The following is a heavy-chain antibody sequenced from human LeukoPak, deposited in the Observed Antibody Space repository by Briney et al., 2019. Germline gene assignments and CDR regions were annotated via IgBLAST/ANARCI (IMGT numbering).Heavy chain of an antibody. Sequence: GGSLRLSCAASGFTFSSYSMNWVRQAPGKGLEWVSYISSSSSTIYYADSVKDRFTISRDNAKNSLCLQMNSLRAEDTAVYYCARDRIIAAAGTLNGPPRPQYNWFDPWGQGTLVTVSS. V-gene: IGHV3-48*04. J-gene: IGHJ5*02. CDR2: ISSSSSTI. CDR1: GFTFSSYS. D-gene: IGHD6-13*01. CDR3: ARDRIIAAAGTLNGPPRPQYNWFDP.